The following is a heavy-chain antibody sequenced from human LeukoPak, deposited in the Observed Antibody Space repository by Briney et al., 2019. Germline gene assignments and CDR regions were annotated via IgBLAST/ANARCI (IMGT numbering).Heavy chain of an antibody. D-gene: IGHD3-22*01. J-gene: IGHJ3*02. V-gene: IGHV3-21*01. CDR1: GFTFSSYA. CDR3: ASGLYYYDSSGYGAFDI. Sequence: GGSLRLSCAASGFTFSSYAMHWVRQAPGKGLEWVSSIISSSSYIYYADSVKGRFTISRDNAKNSLYLQMNSLRAEDTAVYYCASGLYYYDSSGYGAFDIWGQGTMVTVSS. CDR2: IISSSSYI.